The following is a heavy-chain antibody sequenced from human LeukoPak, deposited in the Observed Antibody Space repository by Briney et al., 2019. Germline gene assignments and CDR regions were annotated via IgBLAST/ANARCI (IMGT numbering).Heavy chain of an antibody. CDR3: ARGFDFWSGYPFDP. J-gene: IGHJ5*02. Sequence: ASVKVSCKASGYTFTGYYMHWVRQAPGQGLEWMGWINPNSGGTNYAQKFQGRVTMTSDTSISTAYMELSRLRSDDTAVYYCARGFDFWSGYPFDPWGQGTLVTVSS. D-gene: IGHD3-3*01. CDR2: INPNSGGT. CDR1: GYTFTGYY. V-gene: IGHV1-2*02.